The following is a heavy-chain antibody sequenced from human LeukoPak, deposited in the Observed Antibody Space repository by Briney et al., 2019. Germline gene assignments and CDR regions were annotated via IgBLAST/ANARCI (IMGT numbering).Heavy chain of an antibody. CDR2: INSDGSIT. Sequence: GGSLRLSCAASGFSFSGYWLHWVRQAPGKGLVWVSRINSDGSITTYADSVKGRFTISRDNAKNTMYLQMNSLRAEDTAAYYCARDRVYCGSTSCNAYYFDYWGQGTLVTVSS. J-gene: IGHJ4*02. CDR1: GFSFSGYW. CDR3: ARDRVYCGSTSCNAYYFDY. V-gene: IGHV3-74*01. D-gene: IGHD2-2*01.